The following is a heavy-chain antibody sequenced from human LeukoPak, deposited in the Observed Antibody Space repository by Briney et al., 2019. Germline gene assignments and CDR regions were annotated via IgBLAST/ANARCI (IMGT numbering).Heavy chain of an antibody. J-gene: IGHJ4*02. V-gene: IGHV4-34*01. CDR1: GGSFSGYY. CDR2: INHSGST. CDR3: ARLMTTVTMPLDY. Sequence: PSETLSLTCAVYGGSFSGYYWSWIRQPPGKGLEWIGEINHSGSTNYNPSLKSRDTISVDTSKNQFSLKLSSVTAADTAVYYCARLMTTVTMPLDYWGQGTLVTVSS. D-gene: IGHD4-17*01.